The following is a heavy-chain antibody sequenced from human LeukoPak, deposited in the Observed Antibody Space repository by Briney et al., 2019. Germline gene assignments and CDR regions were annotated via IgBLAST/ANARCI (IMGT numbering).Heavy chain of an antibody. CDR3: ARGHYYDSSGPAIDF. CDR1: GYTFTSYG. Sequence: GASVKVSCKASGYTFTSYGISWVRQAPGQGLEWIGWISAYNGNTNYAQKLQGRVTMTTDTSTSTAYMELRSLRSDDTAVYYCARGHYYDSSGPAIDFWGQGTLVTVSS. J-gene: IGHJ4*02. V-gene: IGHV1-18*01. D-gene: IGHD3-22*01. CDR2: ISAYNGNT.